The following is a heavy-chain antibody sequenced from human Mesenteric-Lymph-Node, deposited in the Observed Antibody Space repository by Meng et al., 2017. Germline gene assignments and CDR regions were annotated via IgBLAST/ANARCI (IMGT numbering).Heavy chain of an antibody. CDR1: GGTFSSYA. D-gene: IGHD3-22*01. Sequence: SVQVSCKASGGTFSSYAISWLRQAPGQGLEWMGGIIPIFGTANYAQKFQGRVTITADESTSTAYMELSSLRSEDTAVYYCARTGPGAIDSSGYYYGRGAFDIWGQGTMVTVSS. CDR2: IIPIFGTA. J-gene: IGHJ3*02. CDR3: ARTGPGAIDSSGYYYGRGAFDI. V-gene: IGHV1-69*13.